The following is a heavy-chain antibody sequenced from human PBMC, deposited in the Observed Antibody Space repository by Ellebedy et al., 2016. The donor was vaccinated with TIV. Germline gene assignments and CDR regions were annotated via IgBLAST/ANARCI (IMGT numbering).Heavy chain of an antibody. J-gene: IGHJ4*02. D-gene: IGHD1-20*01. CDR3: VREKGNWNRDPDY. CDR1: GGSISSYY. V-gene: IGHV4-59*12. CDR2: IYYSGST. Sequence: SETLSLTXTVSGGSISSYYWSWIRQPPGKGLEWIGYIYYSGSTNYNPSLKSRVTISVDTSKNQFSLKLSSVTAADTAVYYCVREKGNWNRDPDYWGQGTLVTVSS.